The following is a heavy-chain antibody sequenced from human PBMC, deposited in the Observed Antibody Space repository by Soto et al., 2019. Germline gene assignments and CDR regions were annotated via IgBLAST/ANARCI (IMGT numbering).Heavy chain of an antibody. V-gene: IGHV3-23*01. CDR1: GFNFNIYA. CDR2: ISPGGDST. J-gene: IGHJ6*03. CDR3: AKALGNPYYYYYMDV. D-gene: IGHD1-1*01. Sequence: EVQLLESGGGLVQPGGSLRLSCAASGFNFNIYAMTWVRQAPGKGLEWVSTISPGGDSTYFADSVKGRVTISRDNPKNTPSLQMNSLRAEDTATYFCAKALGNPYYYYYMDVWGTGTTVTVSS.